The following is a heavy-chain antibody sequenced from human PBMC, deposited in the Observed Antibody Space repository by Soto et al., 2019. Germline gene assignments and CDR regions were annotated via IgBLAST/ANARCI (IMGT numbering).Heavy chain of an antibody. D-gene: IGHD2-15*01. Sequence: SETLSLTCTVSGGSIISGSYFWGWIRQPPGKGLEWIGNIYYSGSTYYNPSLKSRVTISVDTSKNQFSLKLSSVTAADTAVYYCARHGDSTVVTDFDFWGQGTLVTVS. CDR2: IYYSGST. CDR3: ARHGDSTVVTDFDF. CDR1: GGSIISGSYF. J-gene: IGHJ4*02. V-gene: IGHV4-39*01.